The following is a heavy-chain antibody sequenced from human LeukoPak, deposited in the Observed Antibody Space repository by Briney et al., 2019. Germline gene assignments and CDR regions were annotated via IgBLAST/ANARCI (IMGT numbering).Heavy chain of an antibody. CDR3: ARSIGASCYSNPIGAFDI. Sequence: SQTLSLTRTVSGGSLSSYYWSGIRQPAAKGLEWIGRIYTSGSTNYNPSLKSRVTMSVDTSKNQFSLKLSSVTAADTAVYYCARSIGASCYSNPIGAFDIWGQGTIVTVSS. V-gene: IGHV4-4*07. CDR1: GGSLSSYY. D-gene: IGHD3-3*01. J-gene: IGHJ3*02. CDR2: IYTSGST.